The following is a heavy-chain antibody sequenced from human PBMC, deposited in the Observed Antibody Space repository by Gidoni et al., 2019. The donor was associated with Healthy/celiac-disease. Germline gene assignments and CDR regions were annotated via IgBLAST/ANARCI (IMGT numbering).Heavy chain of an antibody. CDR3: AHRRYSYYYDSSGYNH. V-gene: IGHV2-5*01. Sequence: QITLKESGPTLVKPTQTLTLTCTFSGFSLSTSGVGVGWIRQPPGKALEWLALIYWNDDKRYSPSLKSRLTITKDTSKNQVVLTMTNMDPVDTATYYCAHRRYSYYYDSSGYNHWGQGTLVTVSS. CDR2: IYWNDDK. D-gene: IGHD3-22*01. J-gene: IGHJ5*02. CDR1: GFSLSTSGVG.